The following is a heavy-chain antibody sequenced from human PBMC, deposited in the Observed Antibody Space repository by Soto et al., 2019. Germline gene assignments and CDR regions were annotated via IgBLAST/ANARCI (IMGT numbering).Heavy chain of an antibody. CDR3: AKDVYSGSYADGYYFDY. CDR2: ISWNSGTI. Sequence: PGGSLRLSCAASGFTFDDYAMHWVRQSPGKGLEWVSGISWNSGTIGYADSVKGRFTISRDNAKNSLYLQMNSLRAEDTALYYCAKDVYSGSYADGYYFDYWGQGTLVTSPQ. J-gene: IGHJ4*02. CDR1: GFTFDDYA. V-gene: IGHV3-9*01. D-gene: IGHD1-26*01.